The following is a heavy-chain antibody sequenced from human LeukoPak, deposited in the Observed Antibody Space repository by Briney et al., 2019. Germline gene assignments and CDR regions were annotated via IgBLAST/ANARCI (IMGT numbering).Heavy chain of an antibody. CDR3: AKGDIVAPFDY. CDR1: GFTFSSYS. D-gene: IGHD5-12*01. Sequence: GGSLRLSCAASGFTFSSYSMNWVRQAPGKGLEWVSAISGSGGSTYYADSVKGRFTISRDNSKNTLYLQMNSLRAEDTAVYYCAKGDIVAPFDYWGQGTLVTVSS. J-gene: IGHJ4*02. V-gene: IGHV3-23*01. CDR2: ISGSGGST.